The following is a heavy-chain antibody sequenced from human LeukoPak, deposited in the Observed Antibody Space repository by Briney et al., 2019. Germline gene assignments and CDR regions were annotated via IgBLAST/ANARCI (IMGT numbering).Heavy chain of an antibody. D-gene: IGHD6-19*01. CDR3: ARGSSSGWQTVGY. V-gene: IGHV4-38-2*02. J-gene: IGHJ4*02. CDR1: GYFISSGYY. Sequence: SETLSLTCIVSGYFISSGYYWAWIRQPPGKGLEWIGNIYHSGSYYNPSLKSRVTISVDTSNNQFSLKLTSVTAADTAVYYCARGSSSGWQTVGYWGQGTLVTVSS. CDR2: IYHSGS.